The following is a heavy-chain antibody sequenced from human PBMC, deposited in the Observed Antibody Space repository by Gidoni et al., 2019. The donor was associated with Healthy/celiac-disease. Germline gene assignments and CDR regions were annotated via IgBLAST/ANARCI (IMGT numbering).Heavy chain of an antibody. Sequence: EVQLVESGGGLVQPGRSLKLSCAASVFPFSGSAMHWVRQASGKGLEWVGRIRSKANSYATAYAASVKGRFTISRDDSKNTAYLQMNSLKTEDTAVYYCTRPDVDYFDYWGQGTLVTVSS. V-gene: IGHV3-73*02. CDR1: VFPFSGSA. J-gene: IGHJ4*02. CDR3: TRPDVDYFDY. D-gene: IGHD5-12*01. CDR2: IRSKANSYAT.